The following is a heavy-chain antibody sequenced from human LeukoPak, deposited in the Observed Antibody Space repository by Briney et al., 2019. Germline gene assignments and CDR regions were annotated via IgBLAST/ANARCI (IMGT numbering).Heavy chain of an antibody. V-gene: IGHV3-30*18. J-gene: IGHJ6*02. CDR2: ISYDGSKK. CDR3: AKEWLWEGFYYGPNV. Sequence: GGSLRLSCAASGFRFSNYGMYWVRQAPGKGLGWLALISYDGSKKYYADSVEGRLTISRDNSKNTLFLQMSSLRPEDTALDYCAKEWLWEGFYYGPNVWGQGTTVTVSS. CDR1: GFRFSNYG. D-gene: IGHD1-26*01.